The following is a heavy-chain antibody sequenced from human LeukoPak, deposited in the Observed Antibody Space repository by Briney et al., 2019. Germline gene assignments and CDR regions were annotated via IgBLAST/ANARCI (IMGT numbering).Heavy chain of an antibody. CDR3: ARVQDDFWSGKADC. J-gene: IGHJ4*02. Sequence: PGGSLRLSCAASGFTFSSYWMSWVRQAPRKGLEWVANIKQDGSEKYYVDSMKGRFTISRDNAKNSLYLQMNSLRAEDTAVYYCARVQDDFWSGKADCWGQGTLVTVSS. CDR1: GFTFSSYW. CDR2: IKQDGSEK. V-gene: IGHV3-7*01. D-gene: IGHD3-3*01.